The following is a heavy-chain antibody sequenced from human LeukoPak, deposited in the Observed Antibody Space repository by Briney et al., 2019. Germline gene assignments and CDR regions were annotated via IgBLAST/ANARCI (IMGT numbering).Heavy chain of an antibody. Sequence: GGSLRLSCAATGFAFSNYSMNWVRQAPGKGLEWVSSISSRNSFIYYADSVKGRFTVSRDNAKNSLYLQMNNLRDDDTAVYFCAKDQVVRGVINDYYFDYWGQGTLVTVSS. V-gene: IGHV3-21*01. CDR1: GFAFSNYS. CDR2: ISSRNSFI. CDR3: AKDQVVRGVINDYYFDY. D-gene: IGHD3-10*01. J-gene: IGHJ4*02.